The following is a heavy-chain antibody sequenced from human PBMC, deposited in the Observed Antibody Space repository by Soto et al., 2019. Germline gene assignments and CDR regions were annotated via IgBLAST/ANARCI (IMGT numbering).Heavy chain of an antibody. Sequence: SETLSLPCTVSGGSISSYYWSWIRQPPGKGLEWIGYIYYSGSTNYNPSLKSRVTISVDTSKNQFSLKLSSVTAADTAVYYCARGYTSGYCSGGSCYDYWGQGTLVTVSS. CDR1: GGSISSYY. CDR3: ARGYTSGYCSGGSCYDY. D-gene: IGHD2-15*01. CDR2: IYYSGST. J-gene: IGHJ4*02. V-gene: IGHV4-59*01.